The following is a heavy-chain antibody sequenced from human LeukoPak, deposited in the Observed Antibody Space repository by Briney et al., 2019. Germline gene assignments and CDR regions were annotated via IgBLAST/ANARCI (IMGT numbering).Heavy chain of an antibody. D-gene: IGHD2-2*01. J-gene: IGHJ5*02. CDR3: AREVVVPAATNWFDP. CDR1: GGSISSYY. V-gene: IGHV4-4*07. Sequence: SETLSLTCTVSGGSISSYYWSWIRQPPGKGLEWVGRISTSGSTNYNPSLKSRVTMSVDTSKMQFSLKLTSVTAADTAVYYCAREVVVPAATNWFDPWGQGTLVTVSS. CDR2: ISTSGST.